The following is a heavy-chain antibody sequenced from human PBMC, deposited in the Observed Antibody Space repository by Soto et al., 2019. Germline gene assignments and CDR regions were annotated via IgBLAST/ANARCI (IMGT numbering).Heavy chain of an antibody. CDR3: ARKLELRGSYYYYYDMDV. V-gene: IGHV1-69*13. J-gene: IGHJ6*02. CDR2: IIPIFGTA. CDR1: GGTFSSYA. D-gene: IGHD1-7*01. Sequence: SVKVSCKASGGTFSSYAISWVRQAPGQGLEWMGGIIPIFGTANYAQKFQGRVTITADESISTAYMELSRLRSDDTAVYYCARKLELRGSYYYYYDMDVWGQGTTVTVSS.